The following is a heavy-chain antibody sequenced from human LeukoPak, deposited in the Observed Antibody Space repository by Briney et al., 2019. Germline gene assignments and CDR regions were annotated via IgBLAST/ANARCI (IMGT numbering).Heavy chain of an antibody. CDR2: IIPIFGTA. D-gene: IGHD3-22*01. CDR1: GGTFSSYA. Sequence: GASVKVSCKASGGTFSSYAISWVRQAPGQGLEWMGGIIPIFGTANYAQKFQGRVTITADESTSTAYMELSSLRSEDTAVYYCARMDSGYYDSSGYYHFDYWGQGTLVTVSS. V-gene: IGHV1-69*13. J-gene: IGHJ4*02. CDR3: ARMDSGYYDSSGYYHFDY.